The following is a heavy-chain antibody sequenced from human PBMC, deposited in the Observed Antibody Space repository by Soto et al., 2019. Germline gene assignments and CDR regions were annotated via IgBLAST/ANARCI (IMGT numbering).Heavy chain of an antibody. D-gene: IGHD3-10*01. CDR1: GFTFSSYA. J-gene: IGHJ3*02. V-gene: IGHV3-30-3*01. CDR3: AREHFGSGNERAFDI. Sequence: GGSLRLSCAASGFTFSSYAMHWVRQAPGKGLEWVAVISYDGSNKYYADSVKGRFTISRDNSKNTLYLQMNSLRAEDTAVYYCAREHFGSGNERAFDIWGQGTMVTVSS. CDR2: ISYDGSNK.